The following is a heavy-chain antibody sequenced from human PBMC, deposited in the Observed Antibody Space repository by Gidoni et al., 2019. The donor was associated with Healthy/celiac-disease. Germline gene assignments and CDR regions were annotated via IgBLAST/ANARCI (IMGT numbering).Heavy chain of an antibody. D-gene: IGHD3-10*01. CDR2: ISSSSSYT. CDR3: AREVPPYYGSGSYPDY. Sequence: QVQLVESGGGLVKPGGSLRLSWAASGFTFSDYYMSWIRQAPGKGLEWVSYISSSSSYTNYADSVKGRFTISRDNAKNSLYLQMNSLRAEETAVYYCAREVPPYYGSGSYPDYWGQGTLVTVSS. J-gene: IGHJ4*02. CDR1: GFTFSDYY. V-gene: IGHV3-11*06.